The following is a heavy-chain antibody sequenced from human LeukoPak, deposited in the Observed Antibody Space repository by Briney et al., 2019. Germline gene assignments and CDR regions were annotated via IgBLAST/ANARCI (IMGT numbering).Heavy chain of an antibody. CDR2: INHSGRT. CDR1: GGSFSGYY. Sequence: PSETLSLTCAVYGGSFSGYYWSWIRQPPGKGLERIRDINHSGRTNYNPSLKSRVTISVDTSKNQFSLKLSSVTAADTAVYYCARGRRRAAGKRYYGMDVWGQGTTVTVSS. V-gene: IGHV4-34*01. CDR3: ARGRRRAAGKRYYGMDV. J-gene: IGHJ6*02. D-gene: IGHD6-13*01.